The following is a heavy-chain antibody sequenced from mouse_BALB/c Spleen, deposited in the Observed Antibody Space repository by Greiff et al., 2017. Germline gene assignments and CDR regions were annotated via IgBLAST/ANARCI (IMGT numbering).Heavy chain of an antibody. CDR3: ARGGNPYAMDD. CDR2: IYPYNGGT. Sequence: EVQLQQSGPELVQPGASVKISCKASGYTFTDYNMHWVKQSHGKSLERIGYIYPYNGGTGYNQKFKSKATLTVDNSSSTAYMELRSLTSEDSAVYYCARGGNPYAMDDWGQGTSVTVSS. J-gene: IGHJ4*01. CDR1: GYTFTDYN. V-gene: IGHV1S29*02. D-gene: IGHD2-1*01.